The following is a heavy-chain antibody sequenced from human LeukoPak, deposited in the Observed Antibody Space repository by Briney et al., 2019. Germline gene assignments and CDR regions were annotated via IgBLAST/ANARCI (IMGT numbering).Heavy chain of an antibody. CDR2: IYYSGST. V-gene: IGHV4-59*01. J-gene: IGHJ3*02. Sequence: PSETLSLTCTVSGGSISSYYWSWIRQPPGKGLEWIGYIYYSGSTNYNPSLKSRVTISVDTSKNQFSLKLSSVTAADTAVYYCAISTANTYYYDSSGYLLANEAFDIWGQGTMVTVSS. D-gene: IGHD3-22*01. CDR1: GGSISSYY. CDR3: AISTANTYYYDSSGYLLANEAFDI.